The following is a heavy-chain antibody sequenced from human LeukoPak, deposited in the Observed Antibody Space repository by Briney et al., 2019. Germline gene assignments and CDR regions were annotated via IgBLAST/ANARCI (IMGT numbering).Heavy chain of an antibody. V-gene: IGHV1-18*01. Sequence: ASVKVSCKASGYTFTSYGISWVRQAPGQGLEWMGWISAYNGNTNYAQKLQGRVTMTTDTSTSTAYMELRSLRSDDTAVYYCARGRFLGWLFQSSNAFDIWGQGTMVTVSS. D-gene: IGHD3-3*01. CDR1: GYTFTSYG. CDR2: ISAYNGNT. CDR3: ARGRFLGWLFQSSNAFDI. J-gene: IGHJ3*02.